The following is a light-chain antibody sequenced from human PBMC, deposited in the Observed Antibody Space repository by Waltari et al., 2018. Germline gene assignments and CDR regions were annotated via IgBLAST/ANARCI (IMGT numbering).Light chain of an antibody. V-gene: IGLV1-40*01. CDR2: GNS. CDR3: QSYDSSLSGPWV. Sequence: QSVLTQPPSVSGAPGPRVTTSCTGSSSNIGAGYDVHWYQQFPGTAPKLLIYGNSNRPSWVPDRFSGSKSGTSASPAITGLQAEDEADYYCQSYDSSLSGPWVFGGGTKLTVL. J-gene: IGLJ3*02. CDR1: SSNIGAGYD.